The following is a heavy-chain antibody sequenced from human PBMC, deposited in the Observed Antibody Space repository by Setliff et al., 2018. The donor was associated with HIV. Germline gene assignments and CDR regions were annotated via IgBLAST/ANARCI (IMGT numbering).Heavy chain of an antibody. V-gene: IGHV3-13*01. CDR3: VRGGRRMAAAGTPYFYFYYMDV. CDR1: GFTFSAYD. J-gene: IGHJ6*03. CDR2: IGSAGDT. Sequence: PGGSLRLSCAASGFTFSAYDMHWARQRPGKSLEWVSAIGSAGDTYYPDSVKGRFTISRKNAKNSLYLQVTTLTDGDTAVYYCVRGGRRMAAAGTPYFYFYYMDVWGKGTTVTVSS. D-gene: IGHD6-13*01.